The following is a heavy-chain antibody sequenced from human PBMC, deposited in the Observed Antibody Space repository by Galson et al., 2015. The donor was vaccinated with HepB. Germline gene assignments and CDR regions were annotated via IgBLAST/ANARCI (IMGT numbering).Heavy chain of an antibody. CDR3: ARVLIATRLDSYYMDV. V-gene: IGHV7-4-1*02. J-gene: IGHJ6*03. CDR2: INTNTGNP. D-gene: IGHD6-6*01. Sequence: SVKVSCKASGYTFTNFALNWVRQAPGQGLEWMGWINTNTGNPTYAQGFTGRFVFSLDNSVNTAYLQISSLKAEDTAVYYCARVLIATRLDSYYMDVWGKGTTVTVSS. CDR1: GYTFTNFA.